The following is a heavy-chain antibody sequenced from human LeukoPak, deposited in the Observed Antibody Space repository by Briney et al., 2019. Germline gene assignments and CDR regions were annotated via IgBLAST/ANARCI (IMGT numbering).Heavy chain of an antibody. J-gene: IGHJ4*02. CDR3: ASLFSWHY. CDR1: GFTFSSYG. Sequence: PGGSLRLSCAASGFTFSSYGMHWVRQAPGKGLEWLSYISSSSSTIYYADSVKGRFTISRDNAKNSLYLQMNSLRAEDTAVYYCASLFSWHYWGQGTLVTVSS. CDR2: ISSSSSTI. V-gene: IGHV3-48*01.